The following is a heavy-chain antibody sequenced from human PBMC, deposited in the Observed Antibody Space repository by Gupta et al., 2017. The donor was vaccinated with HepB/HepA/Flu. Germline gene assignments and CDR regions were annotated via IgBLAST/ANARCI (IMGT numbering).Heavy chain of an antibody. D-gene: IGHD3-10*01. V-gene: IGHV3-23*01. J-gene: IGHJ3*02. CDR3: VKGRSGGPDAFDI. CDR1: GFTFSSYV. CDR2: INNGGDNT. Sequence: EVQLLESGGGFVQPGGSLRLSCAASGFTFSSYVMSWVRQATGKGLEWVSSINNGGDNTYYADAVRGRITISRDNSKNTLYLRMNSLRAEDTAVFYCVKGRSGGPDAFDIWGQGTMVIVSS.